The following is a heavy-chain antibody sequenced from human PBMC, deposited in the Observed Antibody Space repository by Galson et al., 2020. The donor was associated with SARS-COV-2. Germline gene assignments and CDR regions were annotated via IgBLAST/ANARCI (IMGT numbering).Heavy chain of an antibody. CDR2: MYYSGGT. D-gene: IGHD1-26*01. CDR3: ARGGPSYPFYYMDV. Sequence: SETLSLTCTVSAASVSSYYWTWIRQSPGKGLEWIGHMYYSGGTNYNPSLKSRVTTSVDTSKNKLSLKLSAVAAADTAVYFCARGGPSYPFYYMDVGGKGTTVTGSS. V-gene: IGHV4-59*02. CDR1: AASVSSYY. J-gene: IGHJ6*03.